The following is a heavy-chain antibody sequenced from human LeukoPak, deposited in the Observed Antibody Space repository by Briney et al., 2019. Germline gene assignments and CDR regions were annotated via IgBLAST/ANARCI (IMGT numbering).Heavy chain of an antibody. Sequence: QAGGSLRLSCAASGFTFSSYAMSWVRQAPGKGLEWVSAISGSGGSTYYADSVKGRFTISRDNSKSTLYLQMNSLRAEDTAVYYCARGRAPSYCYFDYWGQGTLVTVSS. CDR2: ISGSGGST. D-gene: IGHD3-16*02. V-gene: IGHV3-23*01. CDR1: GFTFSSYA. CDR3: ARGRAPSYCYFDY. J-gene: IGHJ4*02.